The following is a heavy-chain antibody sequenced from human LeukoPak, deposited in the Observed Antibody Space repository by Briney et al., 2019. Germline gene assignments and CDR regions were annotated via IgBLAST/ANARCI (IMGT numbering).Heavy chain of an antibody. D-gene: IGHD2-2*01. CDR3: ASVCSGTSCHFDY. Sequence: GGSLRLSCAASGFTFSSYGMHWVRQAPGKRLEWVAVISYDGSNKYYADSVKGRFTISRDNSKNTLYLQMNSLRAEDTAVYYCASVCSGTSCHFDYWGQGTLVTVSS. CDR2: ISYDGSNK. J-gene: IGHJ4*02. CDR1: GFTFSSYG. V-gene: IGHV3-30*03.